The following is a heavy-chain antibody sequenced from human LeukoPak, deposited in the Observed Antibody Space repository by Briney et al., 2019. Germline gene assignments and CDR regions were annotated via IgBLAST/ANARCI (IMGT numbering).Heavy chain of an antibody. CDR1: GFTASSNY. CDR3: AIDYLRGGVY. J-gene: IGHJ4*02. Sequence: GRSRSLAWAASGFTASSNYMSWVRPADGRVLEWVTVIYSGGSTYYADSVKGRFTISRDNSKNTLYLQMNSLRAEDTAVYYCAIDYLRGGVYWGQGTLVTVSS. CDR2: IYSGGST. V-gene: IGHV3-66*01. D-gene: IGHD3-10*02.